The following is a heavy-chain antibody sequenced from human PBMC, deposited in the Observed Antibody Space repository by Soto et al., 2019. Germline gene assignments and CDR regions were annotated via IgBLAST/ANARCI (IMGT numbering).Heavy chain of an antibody. J-gene: IGHJ5*02. CDR1: GYRFTSYW. CDR3: ARSPATVGRYFDL. D-gene: IGHD4-17*01. Sequence: PGESLKISCKGSGYRFTSYWIGWVRQMPGKGLEWMGIIYPGDSDTRYSPSFQGQVTISADKSISTAYLQWSSLKASDTAMYYCARSPATVGRYFDLWGQGALVTVSS. V-gene: IGHV5-51*01. CDR2: IYPGDSDT.